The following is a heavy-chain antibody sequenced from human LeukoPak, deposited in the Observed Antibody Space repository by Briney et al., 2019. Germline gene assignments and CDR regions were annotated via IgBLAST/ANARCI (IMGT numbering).Heavy chain of an antibody. CDR3: AKDGRFGEFVLWAYYYYYGMDV. J-gene: IGHJ6*02. Sequence: PGGSLRLSCAASGFTFSIYGMHWVRQAPGKGLEWVAVISCDGSNKYYADSVKGRFTISRDNSKNTLYLQMNSLRAEDTAVYYCAKDGRFGEFVLWAYYYYYGMDVWGQGTTVTVSS. V-gene: IGHV3-30*18. CDR1: GFTFSIYG. CDR2: ISCDGSNK. D-gene: IGHD3-10*01.